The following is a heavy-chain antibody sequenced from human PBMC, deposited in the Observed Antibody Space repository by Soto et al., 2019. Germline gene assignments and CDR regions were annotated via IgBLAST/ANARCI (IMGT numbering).Heavy chain of an antibody. CDR1: GFTFSSYW. CDR3: TRGLENYSYFDY. CDR2: INTDGRST. V-gene: IGHV3-74*01. J-gene: IGHJ4*02. D-gene: IGHD1-7*01. Sequence: EVQLVESGGGLVQPGGSLRLSCAASGFTFSSYWMHWVRQAPGKGLEWVSRINTDGRSTVYADSVKGRFTISRDNAKNTLYVQMTSLRAEDTAVYYCTRGLENYSYFDYWGQGILVTVSS.